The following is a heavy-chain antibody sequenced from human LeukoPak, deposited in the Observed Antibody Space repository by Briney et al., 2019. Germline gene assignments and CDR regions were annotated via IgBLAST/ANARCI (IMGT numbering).Heavy chain of an antibody. D-gene: IGHD3-10*01. J-gene: IGHJ4*02. CDR1: GGSISSYY. V-gene: IGHV4-4*07. Sequence: KPSETLSLTCTVSGGSISSYYWSWIRQPAGKGLEWIGRIYTSGGTNYNPSLKSRVTMSVDTSKNQFSLKLSSVTAADTAVYYCARTTMVRSRGNRYYFDYWGQGTLVTVSS. CDR3: ARTTMVRSRGNRYYFDY. CDR2: IYTSGGT.